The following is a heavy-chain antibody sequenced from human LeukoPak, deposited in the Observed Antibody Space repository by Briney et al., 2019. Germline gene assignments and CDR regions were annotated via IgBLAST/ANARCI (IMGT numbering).Heavy chain of an antibody. CDR1: GFTFSSYG. Sequence: PGGSLRLSCAASGFTFSSYGMHWVRQAPGKGLDWVALISHDGSHKYYADSVKGRFTISRDNSKNTLYLQMSSLRAEDTAVYHCAKIIHSGYESYYYYYGIDVWGQGTTVTVSS. V-gene: IGHV3-30*18. CDR2: ISHDGSHK. J-gene: IGHJ6*02. CDR3: AKIIHSGYESYYYYYGIDV. D-gene: IGHD5-12*01.